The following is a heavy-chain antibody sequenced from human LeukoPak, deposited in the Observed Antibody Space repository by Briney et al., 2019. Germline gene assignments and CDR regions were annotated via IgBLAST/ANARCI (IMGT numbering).Heavy chain of an antibody. CDR2: ISAYNGNT. V-gene: IGHV1-18*01. CDR1: GYTFTSYG. J-gene: IGHJ6*02. D-gene: IGHD2-15*01. CDR3: AQDGVVAAIDYYYGMDV. Sequence: ASVKVSCKASGYTFTSYGISWVRQAPGQGLEWMGWISAYNGNTNYAQKLQGRVTMTTETSTSTAYMELRSLRSDDTAVYYCAQDGVVAAIDYYYGMDVWGQGTTVTVSS.